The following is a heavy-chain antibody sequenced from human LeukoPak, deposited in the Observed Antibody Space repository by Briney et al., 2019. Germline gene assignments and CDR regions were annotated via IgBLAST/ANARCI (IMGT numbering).Heavy chain of an antibody. CDR3: AELGITMIGGV. J-gene: IGHJ6*04. CDR2: ITNNGRKI. CDR1: GFIFSDYY. Sequence: GGSLRLACAASGFIFSDYYMGWIRQAPGKGLEWVSYITNNGRKIYYADSMKGRFTISRDNAKNSLYLQMNSLRAEDTAVYYCAELGITMIGGVWGKGTTVTISS. V-gene: IGHV3-11*04. D-gene: IGHD3-10*02.